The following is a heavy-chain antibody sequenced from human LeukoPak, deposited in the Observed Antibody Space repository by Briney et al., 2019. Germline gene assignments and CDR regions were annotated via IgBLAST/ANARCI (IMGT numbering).Heavy chain of an antibody. CDR1: GFTFSSYS. D-gene: IGHD4-17*01. V-gene: IGHV3-48*04. J-gene: IGHJ4*02. CDR3: ARDPYYGDYVV. Sequence: GGSLRLSCAASGFTFSSYSMNWVRQAPGKGLEWVSYISSSGSTIYYADSVKGRFTISRDNAKNSLYLQMNSLRAEDTAVYYCARDPYYGDYVVWGQGTLVTVSS. CDR2: ISSSGSTI.